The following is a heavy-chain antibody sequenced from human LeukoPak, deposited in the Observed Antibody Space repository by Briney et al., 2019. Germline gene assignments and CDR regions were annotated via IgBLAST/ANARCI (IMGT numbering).Heavy chain of an antibody. D-gene: IGHD2-15*01. Sequence: QSGGSLRLSCAASGFTFSSYAMCWVRQAPGKGLEWVSAISGSGGSTYYADSVKGRFTISRDNSKNTLYLQMNSLRAEDTAVYYCAKDPPCSGGTCYGYFESWGQGTLVTVSS. V-gene: IGHV3-23*01. CDR2: ISGSGGST. J-gene: IGHJ4*02. CDR3: AKDPPCSGGTCYGYFES. CDR1: GFTFSSYA.